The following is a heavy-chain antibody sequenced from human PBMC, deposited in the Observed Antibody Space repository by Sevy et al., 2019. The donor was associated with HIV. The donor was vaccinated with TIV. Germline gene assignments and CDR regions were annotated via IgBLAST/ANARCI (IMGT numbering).Heavy chain of an antibody. CDR2: IYCGGST. J-gene: IGHJ4*02. D-gene: IGHD3-10*01. CDR1: GGPIITCTNF. Sequence: SETLSLTCIVSGGPIITCTNFWGWIRQPPGKGLEWIGSIYCGGSTYYNPSLKSRVAISVDTSKNQFSLKVNSVSAADTAVYYCARGRITVFDDWGQGALVTVSS. CDR3: ARGRITVFDD. V-gene: IGHV4-39*01.